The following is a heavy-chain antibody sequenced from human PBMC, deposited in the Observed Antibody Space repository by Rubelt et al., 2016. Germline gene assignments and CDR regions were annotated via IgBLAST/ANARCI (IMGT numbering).Heavy chain of an antibody. V-gene: IGHV1-18*04. J-gene: IGHJ4*02. CDR1: G. D-gene: IGHD6-13*01. Sequence: GISWVRQAPGQGLEWMGWISAYNGNTNYAQKLQGRVTMTTDTSTSTAYMELRSLRSDDTAVYYCARDPAAAGTGSRFLDYWGQGTLVTVSS. CDR3: ARDPAAAGTGSRFLDY. CDR2: ISAYNGNT.